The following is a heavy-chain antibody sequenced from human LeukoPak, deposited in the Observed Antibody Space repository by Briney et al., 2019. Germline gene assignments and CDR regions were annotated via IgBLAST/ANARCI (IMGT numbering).Heavy chain of an antibody. CDR2: IIPIFGTA. V-gene: IGHV1-69*01. J-gene: IGHJ6*02. CDR3: ARDNPYCSSTSCYTYYYGMDV. CDR1: GGTFSSYA. Sequence: SVKVSCKASGGTFSSYAISWVRQAPGQGLEWMGGIIPIFGTANYAQKFQGRVTITADESTSTAYMELNSLRAEDTAVYYCARDNPYCSSTSCYTYYYGMDVWGQGTTVTVSS. D-gene: IGHD2-2*02.